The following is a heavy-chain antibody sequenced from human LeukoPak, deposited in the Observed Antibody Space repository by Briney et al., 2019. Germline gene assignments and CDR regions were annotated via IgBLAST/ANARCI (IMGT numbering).Heavy chain of an antibody. CDR2: IYYSGST. CDR3: ARHVPIEKGGDPDYYYYGMDV. J-gene: IGHJ6*02. CDR1: GGSISSYY. V-gene: IGHV4-59*08. Sequence: ASETLSLTCTVSGGSISSYYWSWIRQPPGKGLEWIGYIYYSGSTYYNPSLKSRVTISVDTSKNQLSLKLSPVTAADTAVYYCARHVPIEKGGDPDYYYYGMDVWGQGTTVTVSS. D-gene: IGHD2-21*02.